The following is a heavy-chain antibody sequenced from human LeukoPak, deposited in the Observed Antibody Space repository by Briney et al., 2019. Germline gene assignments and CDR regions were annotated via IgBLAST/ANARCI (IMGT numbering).Heavy chain of an antibody. V-gene: IGHV1-46*01. CDR1: GYSFTTYH. Sequence: ASVKVSCKASGYSFTTYHIHWVRQAPGQGLEWMGIIKDSGTTIYPQKFQGRVTMARDTSTSTVYMGVSSLRSEDTAVYYCARKSPHTFYFDYWGQGTLVTVSS. CDR3: ARKSPHTFYFDY. CDR2: IKDSGTT. D-gene: IGHD3-16*01. J-gene: IGHJ4*02.